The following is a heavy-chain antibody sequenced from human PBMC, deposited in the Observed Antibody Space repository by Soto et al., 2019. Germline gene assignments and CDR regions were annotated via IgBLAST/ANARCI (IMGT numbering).Heavy chain of an antibody. CDR3: AKDWVEVGRSSPLDY. Sequence: GGSLRLSCAASGFTFSRYGMHWVRQAPGKGLEWVAVLSYDGNNQHYADSVKGRFTISRDNSKNTLYLQMNSLRPEDTAVYHCAKDWVEVGRSSPLDYWGQGTLVTVSS. J-gene: IGHJ4*02. CDR1: GFTFSRYG. D-gene: IGHD6-6*01. V-gene: IGHV3-30*18. CDR2: LSYDGNNQ.